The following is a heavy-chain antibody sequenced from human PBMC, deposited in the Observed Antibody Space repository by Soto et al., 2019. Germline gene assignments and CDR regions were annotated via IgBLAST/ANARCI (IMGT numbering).Heavy chain of an antibody. CDR1: GFTFSSYA. CDR2: ISYDGSNK. V-gene: IGHV3-30-3*01. CDR3: ARGGSPHALGYCSGGSCYGYYFDC. J-gene: IGHJ4*02. D-gene: IGHD2-15*01. Sequence: GGSLRLSCAASGFTFSSYAMHWVRQAPGKGLEWVAVISYDGSNKYYADSVKGRFTISRDNSKNTLYLQMNSLRAEDTAVYYCARGGSPHALGYCSGGSCYGYYFDCWGQGTLVTVSS.